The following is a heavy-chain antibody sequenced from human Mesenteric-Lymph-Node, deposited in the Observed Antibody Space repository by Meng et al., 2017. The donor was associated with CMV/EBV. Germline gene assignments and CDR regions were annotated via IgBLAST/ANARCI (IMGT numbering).Heavy chain of an antibody. CDR3: ARGAYSSEIYYGMDV. V-gene: IGHV3-74*01. J-gene: IGHJ6*02. CDR2: INSDGSST. Sequence: ETLSLTCAASGFTFSSYWMHWVRQAPGKGLVWVSRINSDGSSTSYADSVKGRFTISRDNAKNTLYLQMNSLRAEDTAVYYCARGAYSSEIYYGMDVWGQGTTVTVSS. CDR1: GFTFSSYW. D-gene: IGHD5-18*01.